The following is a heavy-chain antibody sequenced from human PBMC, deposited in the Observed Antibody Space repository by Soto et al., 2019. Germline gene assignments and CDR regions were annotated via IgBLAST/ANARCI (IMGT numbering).Heavy chain of an antibody. Sequence: QVQLQESGPGLVKPSETLSLTCTVSGGSLSSHYWSWIRQSPGKGLEWIGYIYFTGYTNYNPSLKNRVTISVDTSKSQLSLSLNSVTAADTAVYYCATVAMTSPKVFDYWGKGTLVSVSS. J-gene: IGHJ4*02. V-gene: IGHV4-59*11. CDR3: ATVAMTSPKVFDY. CDR2: IYFTGYT. D-gene: IGHD2-15*01. CDR1: GGSLSSHY.